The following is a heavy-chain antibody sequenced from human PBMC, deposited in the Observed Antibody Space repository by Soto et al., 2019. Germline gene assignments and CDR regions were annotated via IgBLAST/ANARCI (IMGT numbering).Heavy chain of an antibody. J-gene: IGHJ5*02. CDR3: ARGVSYDFWSGYITRGWFDP. CDR2: INHSGST. D-gene: IGHD3-3*01. CDR1: GGSFSGYY. Sequence: RSETLSLTCAVYGGSFSGYYWSWIRQPPGKGLEWIGEINHSGSTNYNPSLKSRVTISVDTSKNQFSLKLSSVTAADTAVYYCARGVSYDFWSGYITRGWFDPWGQGTLVTVSS. V-gene: IGHV4-34*01.